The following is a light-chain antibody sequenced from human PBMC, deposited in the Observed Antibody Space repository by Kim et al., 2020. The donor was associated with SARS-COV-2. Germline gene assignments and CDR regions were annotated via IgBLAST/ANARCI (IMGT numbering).Light chain of an antibody. CDR3: SSYSSSDIVL. Sequence: QCALTQPASVSGSPGQSISISCTGTSSDVGGYNYVSWFQQHPGKAPKVIIYDVTKRPSGGSNRFSGSKSGNTASLTISGLQTDDEADYYCSSYSSSDIVLFGGGTKLTVL. V-gene: IGLV2-14*01. CDR2: DVT. CDR1: SSDVGGYNY. J-gene: IGLJ2*01.